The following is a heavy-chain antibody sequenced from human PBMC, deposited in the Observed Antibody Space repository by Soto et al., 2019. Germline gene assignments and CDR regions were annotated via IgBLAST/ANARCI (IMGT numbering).Heavy chain of an antibody. J-gene: IGHJ4*02. CDR1: GFPFRGYW. CDR3: ARESGYDWHFDF. CDR2: IKQDGSEK. D-gene: IGHD5-12*01. Sequence: GSLRLSCEGSGFPFRGYWMSWVRQAPGKGLEWVANIKQDGSEKVYVDSVKGRFTISRDNGKNSLYLQMNSLRVEDTAIYYCARESGYDWHFDFWGLGTLVTVSS. V-gene: IGHV3-7*03.